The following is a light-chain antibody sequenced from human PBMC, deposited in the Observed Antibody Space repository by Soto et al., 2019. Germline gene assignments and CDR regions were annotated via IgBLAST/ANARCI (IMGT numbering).Light chain of an antibody. V-gene: IGLV2-14*01. CDR3: SSYTSSITYV. J-gene: IGLJ1*01. Sequence: QSVLTQPASVSGSPGQSITTSCTGASSDVGAYNYVSWYQQHPGKAPKLMIYDVSSRPSGVSNRFSGSKSGNTASLTISGLQAEDEADYYCSSYTSSITYVFGTGTKVTVL. CDR2: DVS. CDR1: SSDVGAYNY.